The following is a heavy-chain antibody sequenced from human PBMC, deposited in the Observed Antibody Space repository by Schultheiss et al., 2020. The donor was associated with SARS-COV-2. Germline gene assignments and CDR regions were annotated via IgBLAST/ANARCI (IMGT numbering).Heavy chain of an antibody. V-gene: IGHV3-23*01. CDR3: ARAVVATISTQYYYYYYMDV. D-gene: IGHD5-12*01. Sequence: GGSLRLSCAASGFTFSSYAMSWVRQAPGKGLEWVSAISGSGGSTYYADSVKGRFTISRDNAKNSLYLQMNSLRAEDTAVYYCARAVVATISTQYYYYYYMDVWGKGTTVTVSS. CDR1: GFTFSSYA. CDR2: ISGSGGST. J-gene: IGHJ6*03.